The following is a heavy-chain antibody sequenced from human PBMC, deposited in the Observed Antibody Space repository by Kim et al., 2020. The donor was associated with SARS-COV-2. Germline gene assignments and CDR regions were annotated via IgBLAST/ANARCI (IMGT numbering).Heavy chain of an antibody. CDR3: ARDLLATTVGDYGMDV. V-gene: IGHV1-69*13. CDR2: IIPIFGTA. Sequence: VKVSCKASGGTFSSYAISWVRQAPGQGLEWMGGIIPIFGTANYAQKFQGRVTITADESTSTAYMELSSLLSEDTAVYYCARDLLATTVGDYGMDVWGQGTTVTVSS. J-gene: IGHJ6*02. D-gene: IGHD4-17*01. CDR1: GGTFSSYA.